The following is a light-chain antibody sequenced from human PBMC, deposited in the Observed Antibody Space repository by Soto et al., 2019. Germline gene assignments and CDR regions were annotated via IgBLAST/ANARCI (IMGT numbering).Light chain of an antibody. Sequence: QSVLTQPPSASGTPVQRVTISCSGDTSNIGSNYVYWYQQLPGTAPKLLIYSNYLRPSGVPDRFSGSKSGTSASLAISGLRSEDEADYYCAAWDDSLSGPLFGGGTKLTVL. CDR1: TSNIGSNY. J-gene: IGLJ2*01. CDR3: AAWDDSLSGPL. V-gene: IGLV1-47*02. CDR2: SNY.